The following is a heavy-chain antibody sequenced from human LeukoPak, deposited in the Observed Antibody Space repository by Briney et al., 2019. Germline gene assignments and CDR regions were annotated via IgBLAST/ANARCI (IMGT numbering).Heavy chain of an antibody. J-gene: IGHJ4*02. D-gene: IGHD6-19*01. CDR3: ARARSSGWFLDY. V-gene: IGHV3-21*01. CDR2: ISSSSSYI. Sequence: GGSLRLSCAASGFTFSSYGMNWVRKAPGKGLEWVSSISSSSSYIYYADSVKGRFTISRDNAKNSLYLQMNSLRAEDTAVYYCARARSSGWFLDYWGQGTLVTVSS. CDR1: GFTFSSYG.